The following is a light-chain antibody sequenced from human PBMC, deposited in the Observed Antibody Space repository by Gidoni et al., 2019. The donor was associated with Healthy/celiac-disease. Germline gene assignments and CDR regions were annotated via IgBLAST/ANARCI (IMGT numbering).Light chain of an antibody. CDR2: AAS. J-gene: IGKJ3*01. Sequence: DIQLTQSPSFLSASVGDRVTITCRASQGISSYLAWDQQQPGKAPKLLIYAASTLQSGVPSRFSGSGSGTEFTLTISSLQPEDFATYYCQQLNSYPLFTFGPGTKVDIK. CDR1: QGISSY. CDR3: QQLNSYPLFT. V-gene: IGKV1-9*01.